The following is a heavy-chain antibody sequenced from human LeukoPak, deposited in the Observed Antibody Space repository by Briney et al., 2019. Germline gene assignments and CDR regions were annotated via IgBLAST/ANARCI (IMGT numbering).Heavy chain of an antibody. CDR2: IYSGGST. J-gene: IGHJ4*02. CDR3: AREESSWGPIDY. V-gene: IGHV3-53*04. D-gene: IGHD6-13*01. Sequence: GGSLRLSCAASGFTVSNNDMSWVRQAPGKGLEWVSVIYSGGSTYYADSVKGRFTISRHSSKNTLYLQMNSLRAEDTAVYYCAREESSWGPIDYWGQGTLVTVSS. CDR1: GFTVSNND.